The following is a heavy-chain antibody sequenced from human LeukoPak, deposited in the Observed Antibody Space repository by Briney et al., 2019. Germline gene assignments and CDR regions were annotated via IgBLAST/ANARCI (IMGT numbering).Heavy chain of an antibody. CDR2: IYYSGST. V-gene: IGHV4-59*12. CDR3: ARDAGYTPYYYGSGSYRTPNWFDP. Sequence: PSETLSLTCTVSGGSISSYYWSWIRQPPGKGLEWIGYIYYSGSTNYNPSLKSRVTISVDTSKNQFSLKLSSVTAADTAVYYCARDAGYTPYYYGSGSYRTPNWFDPWGQGTLVTVSS. D-gene: IGHD3-10*01. J-gene: IGHJ5*02. CDR1: GGSISSYY.